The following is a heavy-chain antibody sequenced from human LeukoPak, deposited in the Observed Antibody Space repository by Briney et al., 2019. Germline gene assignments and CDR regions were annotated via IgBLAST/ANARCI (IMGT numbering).Heavy chain of an antibody. Sequence: ASVKVSCKASGYTFTSYGISWVRQAPGQGLEWMGWINPYNGNTNYARKLQGRVTMTTDTSTTTAYMELRSLRSDDTAVYYCARVEDRDYIWGSYRLADCWGQGTLVTVSS. CDR2: INPYNGNT. D-gene: IGHD3-16*02. CDR3: ARVEDRDYIWGSYRLADC. J-gene: IGHJ4*02. CDR1: GYTFTSYG. V-gene: IGHV1-18*04.